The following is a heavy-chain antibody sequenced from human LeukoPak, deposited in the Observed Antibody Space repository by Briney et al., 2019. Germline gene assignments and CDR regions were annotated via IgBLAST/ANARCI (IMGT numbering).Heavy chain of an antibody. J-gene: IGHJ6*02. V-gene: IGHV1-69*04. CDR1: GGTFSSYA. Sequence: SVKVSCKASGGTFSSYAISWVRQAPGQGLEWMGRIIPILGIANYAQKFQGRVTITADKSTSTAYMELSSLRSEDTAVYYCARDECSGGSCHRGNHYGMDVWGQGTTVTVSS. D-gene: IGHD2-15*01. CDR3: ARDECSGGSCHRGNHYGMDV. CDR2: IIPILGIA.